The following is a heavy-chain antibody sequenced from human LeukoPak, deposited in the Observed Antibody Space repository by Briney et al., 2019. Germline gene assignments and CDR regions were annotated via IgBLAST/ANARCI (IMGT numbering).Heavy chain of an antibody. V-gene: IGHV4-34*01. CDR2: INHSGST. Sequence: SETLSLTCAVYGGSFSGYYWSWIRQPPGKGLEWIGEINHSGSTNYNPSLKSRVTISVDTSRNQFSLKLSFVTAADTAVHYCARHGAAALSYNWFDPWGQGTLVTVSS. CDR3: ARHGAAALSYNWFDP. J-gene: IGHJ5*02. CDR1: GGSFSGYY. D-gene: IGHD6-13*01.